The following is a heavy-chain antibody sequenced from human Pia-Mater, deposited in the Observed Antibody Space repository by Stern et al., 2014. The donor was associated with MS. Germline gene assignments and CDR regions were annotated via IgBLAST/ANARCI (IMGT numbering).Heavy chain of an antibody. CDR3: ARGIPLSPPDR. CDR1: GGSITGGGYY. D-gene: IGHD3-10*01. CDR2: MYYTGST. J-gene: IGHJ5*02. Sequence: QLQLQESGPGLVKPSQTLSLPCTVSGGSITGGGYYWSWIRQHPGKGLEWSGDMYYTGSTHYNPSLKSRLSMSLDTSKNQFSLRLNSLTAADTAVYYCARGIPLSPPDRWGQGTLVTVSS. V-gene: IGHV4-31*03.